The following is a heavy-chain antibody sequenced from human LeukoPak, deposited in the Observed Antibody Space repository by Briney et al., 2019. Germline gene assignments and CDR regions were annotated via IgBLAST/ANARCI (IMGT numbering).Heavy chain of an antibody. J-gene: IGHJ4*02. CDR3: AKDDGNGYYYSFDC. Sequence: PGGSLRLSCAAPGFTFSSYAMSWVRQAPGKGLEWVSAISGSGGSTYYADSVKGRFTISRDNSKNTLYLQGNSLRAEDTAVYYCAKDDGNGYYYSFDCWGQGTLVTVSS. V-gene: IGHV3-23*01. CDR1: GFTFSSYA. CDR2: ISGSGGST. D-gene: IGHD3-22*01.